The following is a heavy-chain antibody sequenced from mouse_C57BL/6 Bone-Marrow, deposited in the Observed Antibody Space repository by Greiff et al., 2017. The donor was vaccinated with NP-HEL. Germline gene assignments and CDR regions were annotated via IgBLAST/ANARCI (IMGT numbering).Heavy chain of an antibody. CDR2: ISSGGDYI. J-gene: IGHJ3*01. D-gene: IGHD3-2*02. CDR3: TREGGRQLSPWFAY. CDR1: GFTFSSYA. V-gene: IGHV5-9-1*02. Sequence: EVQGVESGEGLVKPGGSLKLSCAASGFTFSSYAMSWVRQTPEKRLEWVAYISSGGDYIYYADTVKGRFTISRDNARNTLYLQMSSLKSEDTAMYYCTREGGRQLSPWFAYWGQGTLVTVSA.